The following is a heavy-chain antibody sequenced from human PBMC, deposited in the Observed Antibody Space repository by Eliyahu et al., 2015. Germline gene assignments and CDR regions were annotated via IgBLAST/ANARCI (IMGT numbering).Heavy chain of an antibody. CDR2: VSGSGAAT. Sequence: EVQLLESGGGLVQPGGSLRLSCAASGFIMSNYAMTWVRQAPGKGVEWVXVVSGSGAATYDGDSVKGRFTISRDNSKNTLYLQMNSLRAEDTAVYYCAKNQGNGKPYYYAMDVWGQGTTVTVSS. J-gene: IGHJ6*02. V-gene: IGHV3-23*01. CDR1: GFIMSNYA. CDR3: AKNQGNGKPYYYAMDV. D-gene: IGHD2-8*01.